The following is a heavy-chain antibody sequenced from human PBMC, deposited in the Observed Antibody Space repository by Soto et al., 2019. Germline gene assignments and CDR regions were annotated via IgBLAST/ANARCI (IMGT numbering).Heavy chain of an antibody. V-gene: IGHV3-7*01. J-gene: IGHJ6*03. D-gene: IGHD6-13*01. Sequence: GGSLRLSCAASGFTFSSYWMSWVRQAPGKGLEWVANIKQDGSEKYYVDSVKGRFTISRDNAKNSLYLQMNSLRAEDTAVYYCARDREKPIAAAGLYYYHYLLPVRGKGTTVTVSS. CDR1: GFTFSSYW. CDR2: IKQDGSEK. CDR3: ARDREKPIAAAGLYYYHYLLPV.